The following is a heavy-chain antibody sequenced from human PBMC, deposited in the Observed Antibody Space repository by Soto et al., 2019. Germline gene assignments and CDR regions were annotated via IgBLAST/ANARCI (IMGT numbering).Heavy chain of an antibody. V-gene: IGHV3-7*04. CDR1: GFTFNRYW. D-gene: IGHD4-4*01. CDR2: INQDGSEK. CDR3: ARGGYDYSNPFDY. J-gene: IGHJ4*02. Sequence: EVQLVESGGGLVQPGGSQRLSCAASGFTFNRYWMKWVRQAPGRGLEWMGNINQDGSEKHYVDSVKGRFTISRDNAKDSVYLQMNSLKAEDTAMYYCARGGYDYSNPFDYWGQGTLVTVSS.